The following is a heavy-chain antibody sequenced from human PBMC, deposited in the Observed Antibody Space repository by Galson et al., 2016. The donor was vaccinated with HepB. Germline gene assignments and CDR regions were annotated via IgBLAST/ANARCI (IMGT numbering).Heavy chain of an antibody. J-gene: IGHJ4*02. CDR3: AKAPNPGTTLYPLDY. D-gene: IGHD1-7*01. CDR1: GFTFSHYG. Sequence: SLRLSCAASGFTFSHYGMHWVRQAPGKGLEWVAVISHDGSNKYSTESVKGRFTISRDNSKNTLFLQMNSLRVEDTAVYYCAKAPNPGTTLYPLDYWGQGSLVTVSS. V-gene: IGHV3-30*18. CDR2: ISHDGSNK.